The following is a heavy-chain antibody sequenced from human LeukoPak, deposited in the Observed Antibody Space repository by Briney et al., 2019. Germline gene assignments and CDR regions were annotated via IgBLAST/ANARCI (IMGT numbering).Heavy chain of an antibody. Sequence: SETLSLTCTVSGGSVSSGSYYWSWIRQPAGKGLEWIGRISTSGSTNYNPSLKSRVTISRDTSKNQFSLKLSSVTAADTAVYYCASQVGYFDYWGQGTLVSVSS. CDR3: ASQVGYFDY. CDR2: ISTSGST. J-gene: IGHJ4*02. D-gene: IGHD1-26*01. CDR1: GGSVSSGSYY. V-gene: IGHV4-61*02.